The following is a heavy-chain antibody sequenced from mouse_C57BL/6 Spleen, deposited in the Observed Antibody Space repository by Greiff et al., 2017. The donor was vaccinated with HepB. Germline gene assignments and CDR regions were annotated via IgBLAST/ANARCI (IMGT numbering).Heavy chain of an antibody. CDR3: ARRDGSSWGYAMDY. D-gene: IGHD1-1*01. CDR2: INPGSGGT. Sequence: QVQLQQPGAELVRPGTSVKVSCKASGYAFTNYLIEWVKQRPGQGLEWIGVINPGSGGTNYNEKFKGKATLTADKSSSTAYMQLSSLTSEDSAVYFCARRDGSSWGYAMDYWGQGTSVTVSS. V-gene: IGHV1-54*01. CDR1: GYAFTNYL. J-gene: IGHJ4*01.